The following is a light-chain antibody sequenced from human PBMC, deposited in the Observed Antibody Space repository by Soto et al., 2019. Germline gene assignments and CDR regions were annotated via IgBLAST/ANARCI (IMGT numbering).Light chain of an antibody. Sequence: QSALTQPRSVSGSPGQSVTISCTGTSSDVGFYNYVSWYQHHPGKAPKLMIYDVNERPSGVPDRFSGSKSGNTASLTISGLQAEDEADSYCCSYAGSYTHVVFGGGTKLTVL. J-gene: IGLJ2*01. CDR3: CSYAGSYTHVV. V-gene: IGLV2-11*01. CDR1: SSDVGFYNY. CDR2: DVN.